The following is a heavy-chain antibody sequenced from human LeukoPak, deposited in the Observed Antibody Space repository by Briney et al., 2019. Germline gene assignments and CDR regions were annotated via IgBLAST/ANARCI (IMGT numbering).Heavy chain of an antibody. CDR1: GFTFSSYA. CDR3: AKVEKLRYFDWLAAYYFDY. V-gene: IGHV3-23*01. J-gene: IGHJ4*02. Sequence: GGSLRLSCAASGFTFSSYAMSWVRQAPGKGLEWVSAISGIGGSTYYADSVKGRFTISRDNSKNTLYLQMNSLRAEDTAVYYCAKVEKLRYFDWLAAYYFDYWGQGTLVTVSS. D-gene: IGHD3-9*01. CDR2: ISGIGGST.